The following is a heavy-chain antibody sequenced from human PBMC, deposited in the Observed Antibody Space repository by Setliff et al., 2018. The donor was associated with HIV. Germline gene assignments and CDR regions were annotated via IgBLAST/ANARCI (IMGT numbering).Heavy chain of an antibody. D-gene: IGHD2-2*01. CDR2: ISSNGGST. V-gene: IGHV3-64*02. CDR3: ARRGYCSSTTCYYDY. CDR1: GFTFSSYF. J-gene: IGHJ4*02. Sequence: PGGSLRLSCAASGFTFSSYFMHWVRQAPGKGLEYVSAISSNGGSTYYADSVKGRFTISRDNSKNTLYLQMGSLRAGDMAVYYCARRGYCSSTTCYYDYWGQGTLVTVSS.